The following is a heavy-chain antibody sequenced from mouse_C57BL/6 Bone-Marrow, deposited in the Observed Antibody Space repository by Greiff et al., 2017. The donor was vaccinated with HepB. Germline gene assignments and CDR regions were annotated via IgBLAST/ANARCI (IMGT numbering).Heavy chain of an antibody. CDR1: GYTFTSYW. Sequence: QVQLKESGAELVKPGASVKLSCKASGYTFTSYWMHWVKQRPGRGLEWIGRIDPNSGGTKYNEKFKSKATLTVDKPSSTAYMQLSSLTSEDSAVYYCARSSEEGVYYAMDYWGQGTSVTVSS. CDR2: IDPNSGGT. V-gene: IGHV1-72*01. J-gene: IGHJ4*01. CDR3: ARSSEEGVYYAMDY.